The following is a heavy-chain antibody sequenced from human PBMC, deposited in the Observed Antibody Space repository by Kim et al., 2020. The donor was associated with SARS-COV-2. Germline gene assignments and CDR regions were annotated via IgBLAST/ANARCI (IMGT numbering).Heavy chain of an antibody. D-gene: IGHD2-2*01. Sequence: ASVKVSCKASGYTFTRYDINWVRQATGQGLEWMGWMNPNSGNTGYAQKFQGRVTMTRNTSISTAYMELSSLRSEDTAVYYCARGISGYCSSTSCYNYYYYYYMDVWGKGTTVTVSS. J-gene: IGHJ6*03. V-gene: IGHV1-8*01. CDR1: GYTFTRYD. CDR2: MNPNSGNT. CDR3: ARGISGYCSSTSCYNYYYYYYMDV.